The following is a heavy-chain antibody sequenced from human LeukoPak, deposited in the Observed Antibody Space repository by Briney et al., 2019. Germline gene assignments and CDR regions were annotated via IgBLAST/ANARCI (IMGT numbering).Heavy chain of an antibody. CDR1: GFTFSSYA. Sequence: QPGGSLRLSCAASGFTFSSYAMSWVRQAPGEGLEWVSAISGSGGSTYYADSVKGRFTISRDNSKNTLYLQMNSLRAEDTAVYYCAKDGVATTNPMYYFDYWGQGTLVTVSS. CDR2: ISGSGGST. V-gene: IGHV3-23*01. CDR3: AKDGVATTNPMYYFDY. J-gene: IGHJ4*02. D-gene: IGHD5-12*01.